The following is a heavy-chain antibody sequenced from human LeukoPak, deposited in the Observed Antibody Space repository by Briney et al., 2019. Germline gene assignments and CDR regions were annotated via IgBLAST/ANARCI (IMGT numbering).Heavy chain of an antibody. CDR2: IYYSGST. Sequence: SETLSLTCTVSGGSISSSSYYWGWIRQPPGKGLEWIGSIYYSGSTYYNPSLKSRVTISVDTSKNQFSLKLSSVTAADTAVYYCARHQAKMSGSYLTPFDYWGQGTLATVSS. D-gene: IGHD1-26*01. J-gene: IGHJ4*02. V-gene: IGHV4-39*01. CDR3: ARHQAKMSGSYLTPFDY. CDR1: GGSISSSSYY.